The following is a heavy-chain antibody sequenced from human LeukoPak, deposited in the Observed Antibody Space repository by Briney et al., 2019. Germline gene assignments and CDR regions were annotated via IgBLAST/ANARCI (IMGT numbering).Heavy chain of an antibody. J-gene: IGHJ6*03. CDR3: ARARREDVVGIATNTRRYYYYMDV. Sequence: GGSRRLSCAASGFTFSSYSMNWVRQAPGKGLEWVSYISSISSTIYYADSVKGRFTISRDNAKNSLYLQMNSLRDEDTAVYCCARARREDVVGIATNTRRYYYYMDVWGKGTTVTVSS. V-gene: IGHV3-48*02. CDR2: ISSISSTI. D-gene: IGHD2-21*01. CDR1: GFTFSSYS.